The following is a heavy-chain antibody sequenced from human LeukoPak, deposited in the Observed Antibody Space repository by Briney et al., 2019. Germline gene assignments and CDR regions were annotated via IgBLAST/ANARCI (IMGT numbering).Heavy chain of an antibody. CDR3: AREGGTNGVWDLDY. Sequence: SETLSLTCTVSGGSISSYYWSWIRQPPGKGLEWIGYIYYSGSTSYNPSLKSRVTISVDTSKNQFSLKLSSVTAADTAVYYCAREGGTNGVWDLDYWGQGTLVTVSS. CDR1: GGSISSYY. D-gene: IGHD2-8*01. J-gene: IGHJ4*02. V-gene: IGHV4-59*01. CDR2: IYYSGST.